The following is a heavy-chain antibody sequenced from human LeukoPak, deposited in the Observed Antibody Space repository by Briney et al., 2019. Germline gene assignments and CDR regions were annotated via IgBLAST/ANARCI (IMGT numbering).Heavy chain of an antibody. V-gene: IGHV3-30-3*01. CDR2: ISYDGGNK. J-gene: IGHJ3*01. CDR1: GFTFSSYA. CDR3: ARGGGPSDIVVVPAAIVDY. Sequence: GGSLRLSCAASGFTFSSYAMHWVRQAPGKGLEWVAVISYDGGNKYYADSVKGRFTISRDNSKNTLYLQMNSLRAEDTAVYYCARGGGPSDIVVVPAAIVDYWGQGTMVTVSS. D-gene: IGHD2-2*01.